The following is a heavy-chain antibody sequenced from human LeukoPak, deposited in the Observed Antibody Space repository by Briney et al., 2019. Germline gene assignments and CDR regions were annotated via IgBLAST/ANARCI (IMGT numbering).Heavy chain of an antibody. Sequence: GGSLRPSCAASGFTSSSFDMSWVRQAPGKGLEWVSAINGGGSNTYYADSVKGRFTISRDNSKNMVYLQMNNLRADDTAVYYCAKSVVVITFRFDDWGQGALVTVSS. CDR2: INGGGSNT. D-gene: IGHD2-15*01. CDR1: GFTSSSFD. J-gene: IGHJ4*02. V-gene: IGHV3-23*01. CDR3: AKSVVVITFRFDD.